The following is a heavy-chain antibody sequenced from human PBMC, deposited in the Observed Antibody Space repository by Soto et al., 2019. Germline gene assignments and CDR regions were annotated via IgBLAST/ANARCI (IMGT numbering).Heavy chain of an antibody. J-gene: IGHJ6*02. CDR3: TTDPRIVGAVKYYYYGMDV. V-gene: IGHV3-15*01. CDR1: GFTFSNAW. CDR2: IKSKTDGGTT. Sequence: GSLRLSCAASGFTFSNAWMSWVRQAPGKGLEWVGRIKSKTDGGTTDYAAPVKGRFTISRDDSKNTLYLQMNSLKTEDTAVYYCTTDPRIVGAVKYYYYGMDVWGQGTTVTVSS. D-gene: IGHD1-26*01.